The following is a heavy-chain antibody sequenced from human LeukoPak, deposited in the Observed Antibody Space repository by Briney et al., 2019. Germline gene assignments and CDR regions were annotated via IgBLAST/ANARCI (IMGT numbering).Heavy chain of an antibody. CDR2: IYSGGST. CDR3: AKGVEQWGLSGAFDI. J-gene: IGHJ3*02. Sequence: GGSLRLSCAASGFTVSSNYMSWVRQAPGKGLEWVSVIYSGGSTYYADSVKCRFTISRDNAQNSLYLQMHSLRAEDTALYYCAKGVEQWGLSGAFDIWGQGTMVTVSS. CDR1: GFTVSSNY. D-gene: IGHD6-19*01. V-gene: IGHV3-53*05.